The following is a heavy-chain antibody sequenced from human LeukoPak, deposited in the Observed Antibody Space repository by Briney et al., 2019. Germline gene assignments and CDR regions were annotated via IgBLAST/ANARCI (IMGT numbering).Heavy chain of an antibody. CDR3: ARGGYCSSTSCYAGQDWFDP. D-gene: IGHD2-2*01. CDR1: GYTFTSYY. Sequence: ASVKVSCKASGYTFTSYYMHWVRQAPGQGLEWMGIINPSGGSTSYAQKFQGRVTMTRDTSTSTVYMELSSLRSEDTAVYCCARGGYCSSTSCYAGQDWFDPWGQGTLVTVSS. V-gene: IGHV1-46*01. J-gene: IGHJ5*02. CDR2: INPSGGST.